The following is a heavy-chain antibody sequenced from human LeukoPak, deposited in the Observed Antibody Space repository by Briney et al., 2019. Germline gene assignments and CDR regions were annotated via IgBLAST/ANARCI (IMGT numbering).Heavy chain of an antibody. CDR1: GGSISINY. CDR2: ITDSGRI. CDR3: ARLPPHYSSTWGFFDN. D-gene: IGHD3-16*01. Sequence: KTSETLSLTCTVSGGSISINYWTWIRQTPGNGLEWIAYITDSGRIKCNPSLESRVTISKDMSKNQFSLKLCSMTAADTAVYYCARLPPHYSSTWGFFDNWGQGTLVTVSS. J-gene: IGHJ4*02. V-gene: IGHV4-59*08.